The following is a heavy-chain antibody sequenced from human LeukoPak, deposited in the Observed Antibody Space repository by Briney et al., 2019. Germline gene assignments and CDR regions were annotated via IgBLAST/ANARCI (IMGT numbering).Heavy chain of an antibody. V-gene: IGHV3-20*04. D-gene: IGHD3-22*01. Sequence: GGSLRLSCADSGFIFDDYDMSWARQVPGKGLEWVSGIDWNGSSTGYADSVKGRVIISRDNAKNSLYLQMNSLRAEDTAVYYCARELTTYYYDSSGYSHPWGQGTLVTVSS. CDR2: IDWNGSST. CDR1: GFIFDDYD. J-gene: IGHJ5*02. CDR3: ARELTTYYYDSSGYSHP.